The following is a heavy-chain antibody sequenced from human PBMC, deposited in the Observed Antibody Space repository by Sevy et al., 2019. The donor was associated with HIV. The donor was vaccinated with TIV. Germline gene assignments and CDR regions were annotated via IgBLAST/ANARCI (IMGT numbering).Heavy chain of an antibody. J-gene: IGHJ4*02. V-gene: IGHV3-7*01. CDR2: VKQDMSEK. CDR1: GFMFGDYA. D-gene: IGHD3-22*01. Sequence: GGSLRLSCTTSGFMFGDYAMSWVRQAPGKGLEWVANVKQDMSEKYYADSVKGRFTISRDNAKNSLYLEMNSLRAEDTAVYYCARAQQITMLVVIGGLYFDFWGQGTLVTVSS. CDR3: ARAQQITMLVVIGGLYFDF.